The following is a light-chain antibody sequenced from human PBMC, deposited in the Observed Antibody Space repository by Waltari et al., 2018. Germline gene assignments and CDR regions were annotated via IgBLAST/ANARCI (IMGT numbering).Light chain of an antibody. CDR3: QQRSNWPPYT. J-gene: IGKJ2*01. CDR2: WAS. Sequence: DIVMTQSPDSLAVSLGERATINCKSSQSVLYSSNSQNYFAWYQQKPGQPPKLLIYWASTRESGVPDRFSGSESGTDFTLTISSLEPEDFAVYYCQQRSNWPPYTFGQGTKLEI. V-gene: IGKV4-1*01. CDR1: QSVLYSSNSQNY.